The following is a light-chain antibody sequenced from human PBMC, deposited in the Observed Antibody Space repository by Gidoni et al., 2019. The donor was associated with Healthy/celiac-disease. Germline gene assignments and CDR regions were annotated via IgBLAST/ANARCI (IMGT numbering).Light chain of an antibody. CDR2: EVS. CDR3: SSYTSSSTLENV. V-gene: IGLV2-14*01. Sequence: QSALTQPASVSGSHGQSITISCTGTSSDVGGYNYVSWYQQHPGKAPKLMIYEVSNRPSGGSNRFSGSKSGNTSSLTISGLQAEDEADYYCSSYTSSSTLENVFGTGTKFTVL. J-gene: IGLJ1*01. CDR1: SSDVGGYNY.